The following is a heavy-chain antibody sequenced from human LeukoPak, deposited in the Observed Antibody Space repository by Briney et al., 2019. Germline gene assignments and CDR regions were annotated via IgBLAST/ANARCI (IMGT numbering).Heavy chain of an antibody. D-gene: IGHD6-13*01. J-gene: IGHJ6*02. CDR1: GGSFSGYY. Sequence: PSETLSLTCAVYGGSFSGYYWSWVRQPPGKGLERIGEIYHSGCTNYNPSLKSRVTTSVDTSKNQFSLKLSSVTAADTAVYYCARALVAAAGKKPGMDVWGQGTTVTVSS. CDR2: IYHSGCT. CDR3: ARALVAAAGKKPGMDV. V-gene: IGHV4-34*01.